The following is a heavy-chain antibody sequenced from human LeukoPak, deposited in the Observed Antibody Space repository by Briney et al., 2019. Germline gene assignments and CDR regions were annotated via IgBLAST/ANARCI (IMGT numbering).Heavy chain of an antibody. Sequence: SVKVSCKASGGTFRSYAISWVRQAPGQGLEWMGRIIPIFGTANYAQKFQGRVTITTDESTSTAYMELSSLRSGDTAVYYCARGRYCGGDCYWDWGQGTLVTVSS. D-gene: IGHD2-21*02. CDR2: IIPIFGTA. CDR3: ARGRYCGGDCYWD. J-gene: IGHJ4*02. CDR1: GGTFRSYA. V-gene: IGHV1-69*05.